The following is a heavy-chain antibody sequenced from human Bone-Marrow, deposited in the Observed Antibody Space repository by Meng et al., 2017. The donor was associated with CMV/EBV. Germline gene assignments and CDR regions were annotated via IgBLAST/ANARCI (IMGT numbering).Heavy chain of an antibody. CDR2: MNPNSGNT. CDR1: GYSFTNFG. V-gene: IGHV1-8*03. CDR3: ARGLVDQWRTKIDYYYYGMEV. Sequence: ASVKVSCKTSGYSFTNFGVSWVRQATGQGLEWMGWMNPNSGNTGYAQKFQGRVTITRNTSISTAYMELSSLRSEDTAVYYCARGLVDQWRTKIDYYYYGMEVWGQWNTVNVAS. D-gene: IGHD6-19*01. J-gene: IGHJ6*02.